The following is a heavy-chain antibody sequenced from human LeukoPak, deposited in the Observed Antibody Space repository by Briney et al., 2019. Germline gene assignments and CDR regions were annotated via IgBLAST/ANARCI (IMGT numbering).Heavy chain of an antibody. V-gene: IGHV1-18*01. CDR2: ISAYNGNT. CDR3: AREVGVVVVPAAMEYDYYYYYMDV. D-gene: IGHD2-2*01. J-gene: IGHJ6*03. Sequence: ASVKVSCKSSGYTFTSYGISWVRQAPGQGLEWMGLISAYNGNTNYAQKLQGRVTMTTDTSTSTAYMELRSLRSDDTAVYYCAREVGVVVVPAAMEYDYYYYYMDVWGKGTTVTVSS. CDR1: GYTFTSYG.